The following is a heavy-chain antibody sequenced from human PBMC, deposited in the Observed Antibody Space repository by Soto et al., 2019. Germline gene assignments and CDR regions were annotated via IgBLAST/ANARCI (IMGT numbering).Heavy chain of an antibody. V-gene: IGHV1-18*01. CDR3: ARGRYGDY. Sequence: QVHLVQSGAEVKKPGASVKVSCKASGYTFTSYGITWVRQAPGQGLEWMGRISAHNGNTDYAQKLQGRVIVTRDTSTSTAYMEPRSLVSDDTAGYYCARGRYGDYWGQGAMVTVSS. J-gene: IGHJ4*02. D-gene: IGHD1-1*01. CDR1: GYTFTSYG. CDR2: ISAHNGNT.